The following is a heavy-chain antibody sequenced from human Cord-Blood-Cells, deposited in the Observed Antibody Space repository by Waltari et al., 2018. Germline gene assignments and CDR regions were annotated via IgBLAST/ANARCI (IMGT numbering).Heavy chain of an antibody. J-gene: IGHJ4*02. D-gene: IGHD2-21*01. Sequence: QVQLQQWGAGLLKPSEHLSLTCAVSGGSFSGYDGSWLRQPPGKGLEWIGEINHSGRTNYNPSLESRVTISVDTSKNQFSLKLSSVTAADTAVYYCARVRGVVIAIDYWGQGTLVTVSS. CDR1: GGSFSGYD. V-gene: IGHV4-34*01. CDR2: INHSGRT. CDR3: ARVRGVVIAIDY.